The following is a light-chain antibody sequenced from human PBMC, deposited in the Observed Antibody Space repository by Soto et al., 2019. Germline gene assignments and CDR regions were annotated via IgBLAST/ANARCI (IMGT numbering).Light chain of an antibody. V-gene: IGLV2-8*01. CDR2: EVS. J-gene: IGLJ2*01. CDR1: SSDVGGYNY. Sequence: QSALTQPPSASGSPGQSVTISCTGTSSDVGGYNYVSWYQHHPGKAPKLMIYEVSKRPSGVPDRFSGSKSGNTASLTVSGLQAEDEADYYCCSYAGSNNLVFGGGTKLTVL. CDR3: CSYAGSNNLV.